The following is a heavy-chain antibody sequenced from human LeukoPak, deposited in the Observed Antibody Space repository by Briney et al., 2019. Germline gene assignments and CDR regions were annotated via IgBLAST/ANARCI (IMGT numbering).Heavy chain of an antibody. CDR3: ARDLGVPAAMALDY. D-gene: IGHD2-2*01. CDR1: GFTVSSNY. Sequence: GGSLRPSCAASGFTVSSNYMSWVRQAPGKGLEWVSVIYSGGSTYYADSVKGRFTISRDNSKNTLYLQMNSLRAEDTAVYYCARDLGVPAAMALDYWGQGTLVTVSS. J-gene: IGHJ4*02. V-gene: IGHV3-53*01. CDR2: IYSGGST.